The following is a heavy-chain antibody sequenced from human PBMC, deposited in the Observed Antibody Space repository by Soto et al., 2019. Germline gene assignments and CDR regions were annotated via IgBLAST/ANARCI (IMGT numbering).Heavy chain of an antibody. CDR3: ASVTTVNPYYYYGMDV. CDR2: IIPIFGTA. CDR1: GGTFSSYA. D-gene: IGHD4-4*01. Sequence: SVKVSCKASGGTFSSYAISWVRQAPGQGLEWMGGIIPIFGTANYAQKFQGRVTITADESTSTAYMELSSLRSEDTAVYYCASVTTVNPYYYYGMDVWGRGTKVTVSS. J-gene: IGHJ6*02. V-gene: IGHV1-69*13.